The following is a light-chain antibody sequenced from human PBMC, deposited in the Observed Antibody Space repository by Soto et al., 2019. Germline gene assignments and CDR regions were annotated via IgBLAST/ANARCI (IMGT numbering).Light chain of an antibody. CDR3: QQSYSTPYT. V-gene: IGKV1-39*01. Sequence: DIQMTQSPSSLSASVGDRVTITCRASQSISSYLNRYQQKPGKAPKLLIYAASSLQSGIPSRLSGSGSGTDFTLTISSLQPEDFATYYCQQSYSTPYTFGQGTKVDIK. CDR2: AAS. CDR1: QSISSY. J-gene: IGKJ2*01.